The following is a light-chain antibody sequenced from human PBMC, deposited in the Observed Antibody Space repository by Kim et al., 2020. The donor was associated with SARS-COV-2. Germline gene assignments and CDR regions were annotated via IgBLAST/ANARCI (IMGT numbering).Light chain of an antibody. J-gene: IGLJ3*02. CDR3: GTWDSSLSAGQV. CDR2: DNN. Sequence: QSVLTQPPSVSAAPGQKVTISCSGSSSNIGNNYVSWYQQLPGTAPKLLIYDNNKRPSGIPDRFFGSKSGTSATLGITGLQTGDEADYYCGTWDSSLSAGQVFGGGTQLTVL. CDR1: SSNIGNNY. V-gene: IGLV1-51*01.